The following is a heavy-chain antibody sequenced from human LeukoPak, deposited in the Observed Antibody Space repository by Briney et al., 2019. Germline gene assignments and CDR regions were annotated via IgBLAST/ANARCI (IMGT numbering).Heavy chain of an antibody. CDR2: IKQDGSEK. D-gene: IGHD3-22*01. V-gene: IGHV3-7*01. CDR3: AGFYYDGGF. Sequence: GGSLRLSCAASGFTFSSCWMSWVRQAPGKGLEWVANIKQDGSEKYYVDSVKGRFTISRDNAKNSLYLQMNSLRAEDTAVYYCAGFYYDGGFWGQGTLVTVSS. J-gene: IGHJ4*02. CDR1: GFTFSSCW.